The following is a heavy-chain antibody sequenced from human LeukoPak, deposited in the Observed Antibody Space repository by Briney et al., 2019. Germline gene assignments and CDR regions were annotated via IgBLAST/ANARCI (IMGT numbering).Heavy chain of an antibody. CDR1: GFTFSSYW. V-gene: IGHV3-7*01. CDR3: ARDDRPYGMDV. J-gene: IGHJ6*02. Sequence: GGSLRLSCAVSGFTFSSYWMSWVRQAPGKGLEWVANIKQDGSEKYYVDSVKGRFTISRDNAKNSLYLQMNSLRAEDTAVYYCARDDRPYGMDVWGQGTTVTVSS. D-gene: IGHD6-6*01. CDR2: IKQDGSEK.